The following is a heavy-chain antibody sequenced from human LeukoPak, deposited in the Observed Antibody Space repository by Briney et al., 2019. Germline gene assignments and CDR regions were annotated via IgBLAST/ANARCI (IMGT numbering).Heavy chain of an antibody. V-gene: IGHV3-33*01. D-gene: IGHD1-26*01. CDR3: ARENREYHYYYGMDV. CDR2: IWYDGINK. CDR1: GFTLSSYG. J-gene: IGHJ6*02. Sequence: GGSLRPSCSASGFTLSSYGMHWVRQAPGKGLEWVAVIWYDGINKYYGDSVKGRFTISRDNAKNTLYLQMISVRAEDTAVYFCARENREYHYYYGMDVWGQGTTVTVSS.